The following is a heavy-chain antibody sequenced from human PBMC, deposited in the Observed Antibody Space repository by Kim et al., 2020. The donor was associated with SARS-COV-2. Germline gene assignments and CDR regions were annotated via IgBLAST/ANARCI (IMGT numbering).Heavy chain of an antibody. V-gene: IGHV3-30*01. J-gene: IGHJ4*02. Sequence: YYADSVKGRFTISRDNSKNTLYLQMNSLRAEDTAVYYCARGQMRRDRFDYWGQGTLVTVSS. CDR3: ARGQMRRDRFDY.